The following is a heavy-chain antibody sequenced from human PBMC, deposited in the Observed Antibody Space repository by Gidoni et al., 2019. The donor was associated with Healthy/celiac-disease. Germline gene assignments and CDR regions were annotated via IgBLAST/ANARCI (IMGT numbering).Heavy chain of an antibody. Sequence: QVQLVQSGAEVKKPGSSVKVSCKASGGTFSSYAISWVRQAPGQGLEWMGGIIPIFGTANYAQKFQGRVTITADESTSTAYMELSSLRSEDTAVYYCARTPPQGGIFGEYYFDYWGQGTLVTVSS. CDR1: GGTFSSYA. D-gene: IGHD3-3*01. CDR2: IIPIFGTA. J-gene: IGHJ4*02. CDR3: ARTPPQGGIFGEYYFDY. V-gene: IGHV1-69*01.